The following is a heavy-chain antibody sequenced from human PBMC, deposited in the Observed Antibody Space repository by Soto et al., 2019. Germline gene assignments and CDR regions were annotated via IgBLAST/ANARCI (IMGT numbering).Heavy chain of an antibody. D-gene: IGHD2-8*01. J-gene: IGHJ5*01. CDR2: ISYDGSDK. CDR1: GFTFSSYT. CDR3: VRLIGNSWLDS. V-gene: IGHV3-30-3*01. Sequence: PGGSLRLSCAASGFTFSSYTMHWVRQTPGKGLEWVAVISYDGSDKYYADSVKGRFTISRDISNNQVSLHLNSVTPDDTAVYYCVRLIGNSWLDSWGQGTLVTVSS.